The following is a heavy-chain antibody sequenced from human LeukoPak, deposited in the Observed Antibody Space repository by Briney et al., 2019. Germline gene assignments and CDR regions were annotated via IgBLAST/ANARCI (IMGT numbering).Heavy chain of an antibody. J-gene: IGHJ4*02. V-gene: IGHV3-21*01. D-gene: IGHD5-18*01. CDR3: ARGRGSSYGDPFDY. CDR2: ISASSDKI. CDR1: GFTLRSHS. Sequence: PGGSLRLSCAASGFTLRSHSINWVRQAPGKGLEWVSCISASSDKIFYRDSVKGRFTLSRDLAKNSLFLQLNSLRAEDTAVYYCARGRGSSYGDPFDYWGQGTLVTVSS.